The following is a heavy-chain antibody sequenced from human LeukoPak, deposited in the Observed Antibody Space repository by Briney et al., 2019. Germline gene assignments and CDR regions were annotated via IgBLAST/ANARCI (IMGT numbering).Heavy chain of an antibody. CDR2: IYPADSDI. D-gene: IGHD2-15*01. V-gene: IGHV5-51*01. J-gene: IGHJ5*02. CDR1: GHSFTSYW. Sequence: GESLKISCKGSGHSFTSYWIGWVRQMPGKGLEWMGIIYPADSDIRYSPSFQGQVTISADKSISTAYLQWNSLKASDTAMYYCARQEYCSGASCYTWFDPWGQGTLVTVSS. CDR3: ARQEYCSGASCYTWFDP.